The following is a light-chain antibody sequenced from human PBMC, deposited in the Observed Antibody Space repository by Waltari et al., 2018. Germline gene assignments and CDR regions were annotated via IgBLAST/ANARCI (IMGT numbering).Light chain of an antibody. Sequence: SYELTQPPSVSVSPGQTASITCSGDKLGDKYASWYQQKPGQSPVLVIYQDTKRPSGIPGRFSGPNSGNTATLTISGTQAMDEADYYCQAWDSSTAVFGGGTKLTVL. CDR2: QDT. V-gene: IGLV3-1*01. J-gene: IGLJ2*01. CDR1: KLGDKY. CDR3: QAWDSSTAV.